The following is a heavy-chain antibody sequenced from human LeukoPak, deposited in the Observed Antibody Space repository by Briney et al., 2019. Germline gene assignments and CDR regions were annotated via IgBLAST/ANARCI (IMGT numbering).Heavy chain of an antibody. CDR3: ARDLSDILTGYSD. Sequence: ASAKVSCKASGYTFTSYGISWVRQAPGQGLEWMGWISAYNGNTNYAQKLQGRVTMTTDTSTSTVYMELRSLRSDDTAVYYCARDLSDILTGYSDWGQGTLVTVSS. CDR1: GYTFTSYG. J-gene: IGHJ4*02. V-gene: IGHV1-18*04. D-gene: IGHD3-9*01. CDR2: ISAYNGNT.